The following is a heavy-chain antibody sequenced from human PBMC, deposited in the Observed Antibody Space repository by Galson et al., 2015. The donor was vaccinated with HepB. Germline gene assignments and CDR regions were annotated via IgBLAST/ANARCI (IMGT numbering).Heavy chain of an antibody. CDR2: IIPILGIA. D-gene: IGHD4-17*01. J-gene: IGHJ3*02. CDR3: ARESPELLTTVTLETGAFDI. Sequence: SVKVSCKASGGTFSSYTISWVRQAPGQGLEWMGRIIPILGIANYAQKFQGRVTITADKSTSTAYMELSSLRSEDTAVYYCARESPELLTTVTLETGAFDIWGQGTMVTVSS. V-gene: IGHV1-69*04. CDR1: GGTFSSYT.